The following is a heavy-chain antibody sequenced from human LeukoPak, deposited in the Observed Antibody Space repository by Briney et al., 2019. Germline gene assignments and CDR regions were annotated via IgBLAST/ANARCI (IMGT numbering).Heavy chain of an antibody. J-gene: IGHJ4*02. CDR2: IGVKTNSYAT. CDR1: GFTFSVSD. CDR3: TRYSSGHY. V-gene: IGHV3-73*01. D-gene: IGHD6-19*01. Sequence: GGSLRLSCAASGFTFSVSDMHWVRQASGKGLEWVGRIGVKTNSYATAYAAAVQGRFTISRDDSKNTAYLQTNSLTTEDTAVYYCTRYSSGHYWGQGTLVTVSS.